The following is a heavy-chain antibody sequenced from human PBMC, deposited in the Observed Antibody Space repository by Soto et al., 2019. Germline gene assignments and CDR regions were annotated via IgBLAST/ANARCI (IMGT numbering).Heavy chain of an antibody. CDR3: AADTGDIEVVPATT. Sequence: GGSLRLSCAASGLNFEKCSMNWVRQPPGKGPEWLASISPASTYIRYADSVKGRFTISRDNARNSLSLQMMSLRADDTAMYFCAADTGDIEVVPATTWGQGTLVTVSS. CDR2: ISPASTYI. D-gene: IGHD2-15*01. CDR1: GLNFEKCS. J-gene: IGHJ4*02. V-gene: IGHV3-21*04.